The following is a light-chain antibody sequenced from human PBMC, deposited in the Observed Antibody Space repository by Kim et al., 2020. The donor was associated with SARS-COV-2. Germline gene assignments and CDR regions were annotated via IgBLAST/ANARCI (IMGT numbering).Light chain of an antibody. CDR3: QTWGTGIRV. V-gene: IGLV4-69*01. J-gene: IGLJ3*02. Sequence: ASVKLTCTLSSGHSSYAIAWHQQQPEKGPRYLMKLNNEGSHSKGDGIPDRFSGSSSGAERYLTISSLQSEDEADYYCQTWGTGIRVFGGGTQLTVL. CDR1: SGHSSYA. CDR2: LNNEGSH.